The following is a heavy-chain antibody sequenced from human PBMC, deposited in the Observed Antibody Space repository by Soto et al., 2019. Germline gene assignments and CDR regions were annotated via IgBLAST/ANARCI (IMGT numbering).Heavy chain of an antibody. Sequence: QVQLQESGPGLVKPSGTLSLTCAVSGGSISSSNWWSWVRQPPGKGLEWIGEIYHRGSTNYNPSHKRRATISVDKAKTQFPLELTSVTAADTAVYYCAYAPSVATNWFDPWGQGTLVTVSS. CDR3: AYAPSVATNWFDP. CDR1: GGSISSSNW. V-gene: IGHV4-4*02. J-gene: IGHJ5*02. CDR2: IYHRGST. D-gene: IGHD2-15*01.